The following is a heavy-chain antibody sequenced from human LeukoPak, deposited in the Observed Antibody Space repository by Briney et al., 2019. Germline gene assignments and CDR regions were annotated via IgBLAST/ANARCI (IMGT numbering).Heavy chain of an antibody. CDR1: GYTFTGYH. CDR3: ARDKYYDFWSGYYLFDY. Sequence: ASVKVSCKASGYTFTGYHMHWVRQAPGQGLEWMGWINPNSGGTNYAQKFQGRVTMTRDTSISTAYMELSRLRSDDTAVYYCARDKYYDFWSGYYLFDYWGQGTLVTVSS. D-gene: IGHD3-3*01. J-gene: IGHJ4*02. CDR2: INPNSGGT. V-gene: IGHV1-2*02.